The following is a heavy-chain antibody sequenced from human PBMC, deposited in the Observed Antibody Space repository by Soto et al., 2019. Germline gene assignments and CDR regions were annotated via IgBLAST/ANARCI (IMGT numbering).Heavy chain of an antibody. CDR3: AKGVPGIAVAGTGYFQH. J-gene: IGHJ1*01. V-gene: IGHV3-23*01. Sequence: PGGSLRLSCAASGFTFSSYAMSWVRQAPGKGLEWVSGISGSGDSTYYADSVKGRFTISSDNSKITLYLQMNSLRAEDTAVYYCAKGVPGIAVAGTGYFQHWGQGTLVTVSS. D-gene: IGHD6-19*01. CDR1: GFTFSSYA. CDR2: ISGSGDST.